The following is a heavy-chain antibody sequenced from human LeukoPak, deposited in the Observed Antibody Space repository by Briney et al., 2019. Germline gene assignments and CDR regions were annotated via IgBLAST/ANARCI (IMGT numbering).Heavy chain of an antibody. Sequence: ASVKVSCKASGYTFTGYYMHWVRQAPGQGLEWMGWINPNSGGTNYAQKFQGRVTMTRDTSISTAYMELSRLRSDDTAVYYCARDPITIFGVVILPNNWFDPWGQGTLVTVPS. J-gene: IGHJ5*02. CDR1: GYTFTGYY. CDR2: INPNSGGT. D-gene: IGHD3-3*01. CDR3: ARDPITIFGVVILPNNWFDP. V-gene: IGHV1-2*02.